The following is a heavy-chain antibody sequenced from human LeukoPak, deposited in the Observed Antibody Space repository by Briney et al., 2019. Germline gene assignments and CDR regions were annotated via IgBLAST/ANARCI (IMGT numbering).Heavy chain of an antibody. J-gene: IGHJ6*02. CDR2: IYYSGST. Sequence: SETLSLTCTVSGGSISSSSYYWGWIRQPPGKGLEWIGSIYYSGSTYYNPSLKSRVTISVDTSKNQFSLKLSSVTAADTAVYYCARGRAAYCGGDCYLGDYGMDVWGQGTTVTVSS. CDR1: GGSISSSSYY. CDR3: ARGRAAYCGGDCYLGDYGMDV. D-gene: IGHD2-21*02. V-gene: IGHV4-39*07.